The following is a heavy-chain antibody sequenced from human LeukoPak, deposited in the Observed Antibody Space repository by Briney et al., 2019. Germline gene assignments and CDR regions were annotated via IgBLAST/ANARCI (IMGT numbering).Heavy chain of an antibody. CDR2: IKRDGSEQ. D-gene: IGHD6-13*01. Sequence: GGSLRLSCAASGFTFSSYWTSWVRQAPGKGLEWVASIKRDGSEQYYVDSVEGRFTISRDNAKNSLYLQMDSLSAEDAAVYYCARGPEGGYSTSWFDYWGQGTLVTVSS. CDR1: GFTFSSYW. V-gene: IGHV3-7*05. J-gene: IGHJ4*02. CDR3: ARGPEGGYSTSWFDY.